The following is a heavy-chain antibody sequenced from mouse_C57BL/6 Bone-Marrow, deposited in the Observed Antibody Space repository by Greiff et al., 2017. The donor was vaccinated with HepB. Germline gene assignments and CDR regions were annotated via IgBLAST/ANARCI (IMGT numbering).Heavy chain of an antibody. V-gene: IGHV1-42*01. J-gene: IGHJ1*03. CDR2: INPSTGGT. CDR1: GYSFTGYY. CDR3: ARDRGYGSRSSYWYFDV. D-gene: IGHD1-1*01. Sequence: EVQLQQSGPELVKPGASVKISCKASGYSFTGYYMNWVKQSPEKSLEWIGEINPSTGGTTYNQKFKAKATLTVDKSSSTAYMQLKGLTSEDSAVYYCARDRGYGSRSSYWYFDVWGTGTTVTVSS.